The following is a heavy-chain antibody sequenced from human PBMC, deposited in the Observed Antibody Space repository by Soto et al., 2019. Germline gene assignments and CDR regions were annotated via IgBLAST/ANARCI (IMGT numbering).Heavy chain of an antibody. J-gene: IGHJ4*02. CDR1: GGSISSYY. Sequence: SETLSLTCTVSGGSISSYYWSWIRQPPGKGLEWIGYIYYSGSTNYNPSLKSRVTISVDTSKNQFSLKLSSVTAADTAVYYCARHYDILTGYYIPYYFDYWGQGTLVTVSS. V-gene: IGHV4-59*08. CDR2: IYYSGST. CDR3: ARHYDILTGYYIPYYFDY. D-gene: IGHD3-9*01.